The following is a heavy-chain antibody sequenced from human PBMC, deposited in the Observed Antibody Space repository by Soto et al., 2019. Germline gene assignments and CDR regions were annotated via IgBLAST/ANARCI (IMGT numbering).Heavy chain of an antibody. J-gene: IGHJ6*02. Sequence: QVQLVQSGAEVKKPESSVRVSCKASGGTFNSYAITWVRQVPGQGLEWMGGTIPMFGTTNYAEKFQGRVTISADESTNTAYMELSSLRSEDTAVYYCTRCGIRYHSIGYYLGIDGMDVWGQGTTVIVSS. CDR2: TIPMFGTT. D-gene: IGHD3-22*01. CDR3: TRCGIRYHSIGYYLGIDGMDV. CDR1: GGTFNSYA. V-gene: IGHV1-69*12.